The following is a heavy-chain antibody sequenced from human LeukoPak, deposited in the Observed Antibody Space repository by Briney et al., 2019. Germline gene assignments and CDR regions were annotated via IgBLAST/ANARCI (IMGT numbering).Heavy chain of an antibody. V-gene: IGHV3-15*01. J-gene: IGHJ4*02. CDR2: IKSYYNGGTT. CDR3: ATGGYYFDY. CDR1: GFTFSNAW. Sequence: PGGSLRLSCAASGFTFSNAWMNWVRQAPGKGLEWLGRIKSYYNGGTTDYAAPVKGRFTISRDDPKNTVYLQMDSPKTEDTAVYFCATGGYYFDYWGQGTLVTVSS.